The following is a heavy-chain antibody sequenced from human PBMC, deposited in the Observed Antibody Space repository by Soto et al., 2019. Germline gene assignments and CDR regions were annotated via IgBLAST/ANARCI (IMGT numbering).Heavy chain of an antibody. CDR1: GGPFSSYA. CDR3: ASIAAAGPVPDP. D-gene: IGHD6-13*01. J-gene: IGHJ5*02. CDR2: IIPIFGTA. Sequence: SVKVSCTTAGGPFSSYAIVWVRQAPGQGLEWMGGIIPIFGTANYAQKFQGRVTITADKSTSTAYMELSSLRSEDTAVYYCASIAAAGPVPDPWGQGTLVTVSS. V-gene: IGHV1-69*06.